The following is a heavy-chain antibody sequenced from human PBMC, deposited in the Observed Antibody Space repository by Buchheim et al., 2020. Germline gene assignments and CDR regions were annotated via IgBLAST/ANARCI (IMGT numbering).Heavy chain of an antibody. Sequence: QVQLQESGPGLVKPSETLSLTCTVSGGSISSYYWSWIRQPPGKGLEWIGYIYYSGSTNYNPSLKSRVTISVDTSKNQFSLKLSSVIAADTAVYYCARLTSEYSSLLYYYYYGMDVWGQGTT. J-gene: IGHJ6*02. V-gene: IGHV4-59*08. CDR1: GGSISSYY. D-gene: IGHD6-6*01. CDR2: IYYSGST. CDR3: ARLTSEYSSLLYYYYYGMDV.